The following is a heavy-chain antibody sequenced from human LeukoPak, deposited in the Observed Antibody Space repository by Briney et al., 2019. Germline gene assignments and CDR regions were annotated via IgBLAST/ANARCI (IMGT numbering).Heavy chain of an antibody. Sequence: GGSLRLSCAASGFTFSSYGMHWVRQAPGKGLEWVAVISYDGSNKYYADSVKGRFTISGDNSKNTLYLQMTSLRAEDTAVYYCAREGTDIVVVIAYFDYWGQGTLVTVSS. V-gene: IGHV3-30*19. D-gene: IGHD2-21*01. CDR1: GFTFSSYG. CDR3: AREGTDIVVVIAYFDY. J-gene: IGHJ4*02. CDR2: ISYDGSNK.